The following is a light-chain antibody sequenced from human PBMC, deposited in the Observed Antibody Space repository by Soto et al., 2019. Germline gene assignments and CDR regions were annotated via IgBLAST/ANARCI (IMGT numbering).Light chain of an antibody. CDR2: EVS. CDR3: SSYTSSTTPTVV. Sequence: QSVLTQPASVSGSPGQSITISCTGTSSDVGGYKYVSWYQQHPGKAPKLMIYEVSNRPSGVPNRFSASKSGNTASLTISGLQAEDEADYFCSSYTSSTTPTVVFGGGTKVTVL. V-gene: IGLV2-14*01. CDR1: SSDVGGYKY. J-gene: IGLJ2*01.